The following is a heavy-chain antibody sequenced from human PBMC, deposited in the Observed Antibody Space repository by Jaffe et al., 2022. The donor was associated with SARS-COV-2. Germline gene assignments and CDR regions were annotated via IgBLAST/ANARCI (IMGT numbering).Heavy chain of an antibody. CDR3: AKYGAAAGPCFDH. CDR1: GYSFDYYW. J-gene: IGHJ4*02. Sequence: EVYLVQSGAEVKKPGESLKISCKGSGYSFDYYWIGWVRQMPGKGLEWMGVINPGDSDTRYSPSFQGQVTISVDKSISTAYLQWSSLKASDTAMYFCAKYGAAAGPCFDHWGQGTLVTVSS. D-gene: IGHD6-13*01. V-gene: IGHV5-51*01. CDR2: INPGDSDT.